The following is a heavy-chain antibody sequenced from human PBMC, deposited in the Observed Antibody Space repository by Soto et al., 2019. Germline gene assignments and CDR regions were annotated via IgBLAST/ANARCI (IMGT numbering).Heavy chain of an antibody. CDR1: GYTFTGYY. Sequence: ASVKVSCKASGYTFTGYYMHWVRQAPGQGLEWMGWINPNRGGTNYAQKFQGWVTMTRDTSISPAYMELSRLRSDDTAVYYCAREWAGGSGYYYYYYGMDVWGQGTPVTVSS. CDR2: INPNRGGT. CDR3: AREWAGGSGYYYYYYGMDV. V-gene: IGHV1-2*04. D-gene: IGHD3-3*01. J-gene: IGHJ6*02.